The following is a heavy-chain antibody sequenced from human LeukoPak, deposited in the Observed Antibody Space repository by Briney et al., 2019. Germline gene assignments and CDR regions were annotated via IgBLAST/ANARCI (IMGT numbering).Heavy chain of an antibody. V-gene: IGHV3-30*03. CDR2: XXYDGSNK. J-gene: IGHJ4*02. CDR3: ATGGAKGYSSSWSSFDY. Sequence: GRSLRLSCAASGFTFTNYGMHXXXQAPGKGLXWXAXXXYDGSNKYYADSVKGRFTISRDNSKNTLYLEMNSLRTEDTAVFYCATGGAKGYSSSWSSFDYWGQGTLVTVSS. CDR1: GFTFTNYG. D-gene: IGHD6-13*01.